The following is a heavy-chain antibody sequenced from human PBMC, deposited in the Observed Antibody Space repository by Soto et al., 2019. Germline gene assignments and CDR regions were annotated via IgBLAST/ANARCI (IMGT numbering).Heavy chain of an antibody. CDR3: AHSGNSYGAYYFDY. D-gene: IGHD5-18*01. V-gene: IGHV2-5*02. CDR2: IYWDDDR. CDR1: GFLFSTSGVG. Sequence: QITLKESGPTLVKPTQTLTLTCTFSGFLFSTSGVGVGWIRQPPGKALEWLALIYWDDDRRYSPSLKSRLTITRDTSKDQVVLTMTNVDPVDIATYYCAHSGNSYGAYYFDYWGQGTLVTVSS. J-gene: IGHJ4*02.